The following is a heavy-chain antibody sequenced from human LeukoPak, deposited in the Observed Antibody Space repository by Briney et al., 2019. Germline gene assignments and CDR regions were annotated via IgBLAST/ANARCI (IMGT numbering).Heavy chain of an antibody. J-gene: IGHJ6*02. Sequence: SETLSLTCTVSGGSISSSSCYWGWFRQPPGKGLEWIGSIYYSGSTYYNPSLKSRVTISVDTSKNQFSLKPSSVTAADTAVYYCARNNWNYVPDGLDVWGQGTTVTVSS. CDR1: GGSISSSSCY. CDR3: ARNNWNYVPDGLDV. CDR2: IYYSGST. V-gene: IGHV4-39*01. D-gene: IGHD1-7*01.